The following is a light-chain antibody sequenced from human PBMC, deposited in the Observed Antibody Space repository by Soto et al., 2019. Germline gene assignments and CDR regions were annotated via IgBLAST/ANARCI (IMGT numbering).Light chain of an antibody. Sequence: DIVMTQSPDSLAVSLGERATLSCKSSQSLFYSPNNKNYLAWYQHKPGQPPKLLIYWASLRNSGVPDRFSGSGSGTDFTLTISSLQAEDVAVYYCQQYYGTPWTFGQGTKVEIE. CDR2: WAS. J-gene: IGKJ1*01. CDR3: QQYYGTPWT. CDR1: QSLFYSPNNKNY. V-gene: IGKV4-1*01.